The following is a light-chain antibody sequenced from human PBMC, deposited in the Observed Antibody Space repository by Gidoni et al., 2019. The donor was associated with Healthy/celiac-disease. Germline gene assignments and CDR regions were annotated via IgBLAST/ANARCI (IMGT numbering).Light chain of an antibody. V-gene: IGKV3-11*01. J-gene: IGKJ3*01. Sequence: EIELTQSPATLSLSPRERATLSCRASQSVSSYLAWYQQKPGQAPRLLIYDASNRATGIPARFSGSGSGTDFTLTISSLEPEDFAVYYCQQRSNWPPFTFGPGTKVDIK. CDR3: QQRSNWPPFT. CDR1: QSVSSY. CDR2: DAS.